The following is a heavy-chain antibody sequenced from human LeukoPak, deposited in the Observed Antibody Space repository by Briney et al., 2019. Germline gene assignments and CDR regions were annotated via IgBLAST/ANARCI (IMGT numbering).Heavy chain of an antibody. V-gene: IGHV3-15*01. CDR2: IKSKTDGGTT. J-gene: IGHJ4*02. Sequence: GGSLRLSCAVSGFTFTNAWMSWVRQAPGKGLEWVGRIKSKTDGGTTDFAAPVNGRFTISRDDSKNTPYLQMNSLKTEDTAVYYCTTGGSYYSYWGQGTLVTVSS. D-gene: IGHD1-26*01. CDR3: TTGGSYYSY. CDR1: GFTFTNAW.